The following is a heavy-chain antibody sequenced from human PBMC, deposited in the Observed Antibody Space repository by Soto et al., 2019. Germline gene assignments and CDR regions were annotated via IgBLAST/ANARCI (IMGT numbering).Heavy chain of an antibody. CDR3: ARSAKQWPTGLDY. J-gene: IGHJ4*02. Sequence: GGSLRLSCAASGFTFSSYWMSWVRQAPGKGLEWVANIKQDGSEKYYVDSVKGRFTISRDNAKNSLYLQMNSLRAEDTTVYYCARSAKQWPTGLDYWGQGTLVTVSS. D-gene: IGHD6-19*01. V-gene: IGHV3-7*01. CDR2: IKQDGSEK. CDR1: GFTFSSYW.